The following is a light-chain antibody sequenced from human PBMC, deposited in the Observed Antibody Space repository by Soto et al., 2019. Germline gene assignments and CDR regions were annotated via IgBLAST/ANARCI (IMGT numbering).Light chain of an antibody. CDR3: NSYTRSSTL. CDR1: SSDVGGYNY. Sequence: QSALTQPASVSGSPGQSITISCTGTSSDVGGYNYVSWYQQHPGKAPKLLIYDVNNRPSGVSNRFSGSKSGNTASLTISGLQAEDEADYYCNSYTRSSTLFGTGTKLTVL. J-gene: IGLJ1*01. CDR2: DVN. V-gene: IGLV2-14*01.